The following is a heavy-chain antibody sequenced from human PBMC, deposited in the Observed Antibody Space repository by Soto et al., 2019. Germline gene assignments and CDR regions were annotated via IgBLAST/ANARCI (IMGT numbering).Heavy chain of an antibody. J-gene: IGHJ3*02. D-gene: IGHD3-22*01. V-gene: IGHV1-18*01. CDR2: ISAYNGNT. Sequence: QVQLVQSGAEVKKPGASVKVSCKASGYTFTSYGISWVRQAPGQGLEWMGWISAYNGNTNYAQKLQGRVTMTTDTATSTAYMELRSLRSDDTAVYYCARDNYPITMTWNAFDIWGQGTMVTVSS. CDR1: GYTFTSYG. CDR3: ARDNYPITMTWNAFDI.